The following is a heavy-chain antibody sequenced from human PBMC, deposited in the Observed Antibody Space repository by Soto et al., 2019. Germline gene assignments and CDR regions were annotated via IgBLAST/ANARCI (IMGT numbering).Heavy chain of an antibody. D-gene: IGHD6-6*01. Sequence: PGGSLRLSCAASGFTFDDYTMHWARQAPGKGLEWVSLISWDGGSTYYADSVKGRFTISRDNSKNSLYLQMNSLRTEDTALYYCAKDISSYTTYYYYGMDVWGQGTTVTVSS. V-gene: IGHV3-43*01. CDR3: AKDISSYTTYYYYGMDV. CDR2: ISWDGGST. J-gene: IGHJ6*02. CDR1: GFTFDDYT.